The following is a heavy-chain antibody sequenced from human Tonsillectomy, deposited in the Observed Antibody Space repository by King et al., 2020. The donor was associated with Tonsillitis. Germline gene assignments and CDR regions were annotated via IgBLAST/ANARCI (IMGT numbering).Heavy chain of an antibody. J-gene: IGHJ4*02. CDR2: IKKDGTTK. D-gene: IGHD2-21*02. CDR1: GFSFPDSW. CDR3: ARDGDWKFDS. Sequence: VQLVESGGGVVQPGGSLRLSCTASGFSFPDSWMGWVRQAPGKGLEWVANIKKDGTTKYYLGSVGGRFTISRDNHKNSFYLKMSRLRAEDTALYYCARDGDWKFDSWGQGSLVTLPS. V-gene: IGHV3-7*01.